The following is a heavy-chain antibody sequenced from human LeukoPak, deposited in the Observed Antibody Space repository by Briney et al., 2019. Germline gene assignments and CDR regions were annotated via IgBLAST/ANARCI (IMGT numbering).Heavy chain of an antibody. CDR3: ARGWDYYGSGSYYYVY. CDR1: GGSIYNYY. D-gene: IGHD3-10*01. V-gene: IGHV4-59*12. CDR2: IHYSGST. Sequence: SETLSLTCTVSGGSIYNYYWSWIRQPPGKGLEWIAYIHYSGSTNYNPSLKSRVTISVDTSKNQFSLKLSSVTAADTAVYYCARGWDYYGSGSYYYVYWGQGTLVTVSS. J-gene: IGHJ4*02.